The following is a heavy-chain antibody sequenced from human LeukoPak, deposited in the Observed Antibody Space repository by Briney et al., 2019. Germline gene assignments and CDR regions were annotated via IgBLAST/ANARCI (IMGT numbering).Heavy chain of an antibody. CDR1: GGTFSSYA. CDR3: ARATIAVAGKPHAFDI. D-gene: IGHD6-19*01. J-gene: IGHJ3*02. Sequence: SVKVSCKASGGTFSSYAISWVRQAPGQGLEWMGGIIPIFGTANYAQKFQGRVTITADESTSTAYMELSSLRSEDTAVYYCARATIAVAGKPHAFDIWGQGTMVTVSS. CDR2: IIPIFGTA. V-gene: IGHV1-69*13.